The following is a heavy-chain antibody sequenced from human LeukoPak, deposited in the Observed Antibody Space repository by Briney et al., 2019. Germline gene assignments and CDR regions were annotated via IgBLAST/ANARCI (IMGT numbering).Heavy chain of an antibody. CDR1: GGSIGSSSYY. Sequence: LETLSLTCTVSGGSIGSSSYYWGWIRQPPGKGLEWIGSLYYSGSTYYNPSLKSRVTITVDASKNQFSLKLNSVTAADTAFYYCARDYSSGWYTPFYWGQGTLVTVSS. J-gene: IGHJ4*02. D-gene: IGHD6-19*01. CDR3: ARDYSSGWYTPFY. CDR2: LYYSGST. V-gene: IGHV4-39*07.